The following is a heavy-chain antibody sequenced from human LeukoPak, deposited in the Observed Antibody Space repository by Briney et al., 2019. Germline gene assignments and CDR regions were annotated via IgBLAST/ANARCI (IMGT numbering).Heavy chain of an antibody. CDR2: ISGSGGST. Sequence: GASLRLSCAASGFTFSSYAMSWVRQAPGKGLEWVSAISGSGGSTYYADSAKGRFTISRDNSKNTLYLQMNSLRAEDTAVYYCAKCKTSGWSSDVMDVWGQGTTVTVSS. D-gene: IGHD6-19*01. V-gene: IGHV3-23*01. CDR3: AKCKTSGWSSDVMDV. J-gene: IGHJ6*02. CDR1: GFTFSSYA.